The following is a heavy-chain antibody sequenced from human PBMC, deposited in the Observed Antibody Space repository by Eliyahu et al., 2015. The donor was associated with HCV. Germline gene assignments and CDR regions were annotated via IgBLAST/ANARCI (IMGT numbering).Heavy chain of an antibody. CDR3: ASGPYYSDPRGHSYASIDY. J-gene: IGHJ4*02. Sequence: QVHLVQSGAEVKKPGASVKVSCKASGYTFPTYGITWVRQAPGQGPEWMGWISPYNGDTDYAQQFQGRITMTTDTSKTTGYMELRSLRSDDTAVYYCASGPYYSDPRGHSYASIDYWGQGTLVTVSS. CDR2: ISPYNGDT. CDR1: GYTFPTYG. D-gene: IGHD3-22*01. V-gene: IGHV1-18*04.